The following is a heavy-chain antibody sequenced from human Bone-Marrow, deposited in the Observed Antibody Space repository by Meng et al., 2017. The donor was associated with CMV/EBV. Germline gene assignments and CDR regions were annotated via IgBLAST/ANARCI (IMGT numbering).Heavy chain of an antibody. D-gene: IGHD2/OR15-2a*01. CDR3: ARTNSGSFDY. CDR2: ISWDGVST. CDR1: GFTFDDYT. J-gene: IGHJ4*02. V-gene: IGHV3-43*01. Sequence: GGSLRLSCAASGFTFDDYTMHWVRQAPGKGLEWVSLISWDGVSTYYADSVKGRFTISRDNAKNTLYLQMNSLRAEDTAVYYCARTNSGSFDYWGQGTLVTVSS.